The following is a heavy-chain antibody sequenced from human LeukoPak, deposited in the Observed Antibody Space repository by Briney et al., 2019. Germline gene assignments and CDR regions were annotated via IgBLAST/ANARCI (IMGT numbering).Heavy chain of an antibody. D-gene: IGHD6-19*01. V-gene: IGHV3-74*01. CDR3: ATKQWLAPPPDS. CDR2: INTDGTDT. J-gene: IGHJ4*02. CDR1: GFTFSKYW. Sequence: GGSLRLSCAASGFTFSKYWMLWVRQAPGKGLESVSRINTDGTDTTYADYVKGRFTVSRDNADNTMFLQMNSVRAEDTAVYYCATKQWLAPPPDSWGQGTPVTVSS.